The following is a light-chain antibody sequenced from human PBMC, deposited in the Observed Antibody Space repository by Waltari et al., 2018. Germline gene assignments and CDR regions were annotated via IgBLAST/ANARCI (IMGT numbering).Light chain of an antibody. J-gene: IGLJ3*02. Sequence: QTVVTQEPSLSVSPGGTVTLTCALSSGSISTTSYATWYQQSPGQPPRTRVYKANSRSSGVPDRFSGSILGNKAALTITGAQADDESDYYCALYMGSGIWVFGGGTKLTVL. CDR1: SGSISTTSY. CDR2: KAN. V-gene: IGLV8-61*01. CDR3: ALYMGSGIWV.